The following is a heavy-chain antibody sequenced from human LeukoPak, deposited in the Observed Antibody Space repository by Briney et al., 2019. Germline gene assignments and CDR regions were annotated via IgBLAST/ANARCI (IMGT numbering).Heavy chain of an antibody. D-gene: IGHD2-15*01. CDR3: AKGREGYCSGGFCYPFDY. V-gene: IGHV3-23*01. J-gene: IGHJ4*02. CDR1: GFTFSSYA. Sequence: GGSLRLSCAASGFTFSSYAMSWVRQAPGKGLEWVSAISGSGGSTYYADSVKGRFTISRDNSKNTLYLQMNSLRAEDTAVYYCAKGREGYCSGGFCYPFDYWXXGNXVXVSS. CDR2: ISGSGGST.